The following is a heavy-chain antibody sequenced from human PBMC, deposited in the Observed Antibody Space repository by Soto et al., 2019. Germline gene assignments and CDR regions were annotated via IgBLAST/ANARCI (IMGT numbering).Heavy chain of an antibody. CDR3: ARDLGTPTDTAFDY. V-gene: IGHV3-21*01. Sequence: PGGSLRLSCAASGFTFSSYSMNWVRQAPGKGLEWVSSISSSSSYIYYADSVKGRFTISRDNAKNSLYLQMNSLRAEDTAVYYCARDLGTPTDTAFDYWGQGXLVTVYS. J-gene: IGHJ4*02. D-gene: IGHD5-18*01. CDR1: GFTFSSYS. CDR2: ISSSSSYI.